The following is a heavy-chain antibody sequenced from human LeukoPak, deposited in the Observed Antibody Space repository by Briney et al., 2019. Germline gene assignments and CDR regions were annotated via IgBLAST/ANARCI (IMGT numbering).Heavy chain of an antibody. J-gene: IGHJ4*02. CDR1: GFTFSSYW. V-gene: IGHV3-7*01. D-gene: IGHD3-16*02. CDR2: IKQDGSEK. CDR3: ARDPREITFGGVIVHKDY. Sequence: PGGSLRLSCAASGFTFSSYWMSWVRQATGKGLEWVANIKQDGSEKYYVDSVKGRFTISRDNAKNSLYLRMNSLRAEDTAVYYCARDPREITFGGVIVHKDYWGQGTLVTVSS.